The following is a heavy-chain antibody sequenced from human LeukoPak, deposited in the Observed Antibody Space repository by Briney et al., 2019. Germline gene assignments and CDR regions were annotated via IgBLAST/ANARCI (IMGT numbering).Heavy chain of an antibody. CDR1: GFTFSSYS. CDR3: AREFTIFGVVIQRYDAFDV. D-gene: IGHD3-3*01. J-gene: IGHJ3*01. CDR2: ISSSSSYI. V-gene: IGHV3-21*06. Sequence: PGGSLRLSCAASGFTFSSYSMNWVRQAPGKGLEWVSSISSSSSYIYYADSVKGRFTISRDNSKSMLYLQMDSLRAEDTAVYYCAREFTIFGVVIQRYDAFDVWGQGTMVTVSS.